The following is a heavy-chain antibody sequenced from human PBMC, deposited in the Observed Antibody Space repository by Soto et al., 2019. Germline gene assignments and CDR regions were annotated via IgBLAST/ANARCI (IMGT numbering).Heavy chain of an antibody. J-gene: IGHJ4*02. Sequence: TLSLTCTVSGDSLSSGGAYWSWIRHHPGKGLEWIGYIYYSGSANYTPSLKSRLTISLDTSQIQVSLRLSSVPAAITAVYYCARLKSRYYKIISYSFDFWRRAALVTVSS. D-gene: IGHD3-10*01. CDR1: GDSLSSGGAY. CDR3: ARLKSRYYKIISYSFDF. V-gene: IGHV4-31*03. CDR2: IYYSGSA.